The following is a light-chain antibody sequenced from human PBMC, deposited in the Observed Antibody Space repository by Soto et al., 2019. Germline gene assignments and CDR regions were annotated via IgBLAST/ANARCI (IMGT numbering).Light chain of an antibody. J-gene: IGKJ2*01. Sequence: EIVLTQSPGTLSLSPGERATLSCRASQSLSLYLAWYQQNHGQAPRLLIYGASSRATGIPDRFSGSGSGTDFTLTISRLESEYYAVYYCRQYGSSPSYTFGQGTKLEIK. CDR2: GAS. V-gene: IGKV3-20*01. CDR3: RQYGSSPSYT. CDR1: QSLSLY.